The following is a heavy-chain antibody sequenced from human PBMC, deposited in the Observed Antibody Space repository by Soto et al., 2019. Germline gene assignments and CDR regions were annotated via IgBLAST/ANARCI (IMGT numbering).Heavy chain of an antibody. J-gene: IGHJ4*02. CDR3: AKDLTGEWPY. Sequence: GGSLRLSCAASGFTFSSYAMSWVRQAPGKGLEWVSAISGSGGSTYYADSVKGRFTITRDNSNNTLYLQMNSLRAEDTAVYCCAKDLTGEWPYWGQGTLVTVSS. CDR1: GFTFSSYA. V-gene: IGHV3-23*01. CDR2: ISGSGGST. D-gene: IGHD7-27*01.